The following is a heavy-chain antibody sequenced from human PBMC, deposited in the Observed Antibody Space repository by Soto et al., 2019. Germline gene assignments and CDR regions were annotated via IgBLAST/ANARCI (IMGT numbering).Heavy chain of an antibody. CDR3: GGGGGQWTPFDY. V-gene: IGHV1-8*01. J-gene: IGHJ4*02. CDR2: MNPNSGNT. Sequence: QVQLVQSGAEVKKPGASVKVSCKASGYTFTSYDINWVRQATGQGLEWMGWMNPNSGNTGYAQKFQGRVTMTRNTSISTAYMEVGRLRSEDTAVYYWGGGGGQWTPFDYWGQGTLVTVSS. D-gene: IGHD6-19*01. CDR1: GYTFTSYD.